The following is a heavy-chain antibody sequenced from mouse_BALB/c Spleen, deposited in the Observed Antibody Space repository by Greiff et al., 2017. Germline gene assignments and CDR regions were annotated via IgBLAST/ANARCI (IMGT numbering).Heavy chain of an antibody. D-gene: IGHD1-1*01. J-gene: IGHJ4*01. V-gene: IGHV3-2*02. Sequence: EVHLVESGPGLVKPSQSLSLTCTVTGYSITSDYAWNWIRQFPGNKLEWMGYISYSGSTSYNPSLKSRISITRDTSKNQFFLQLNSVTTEDTATYYCAREAVVATNYYAMDYWGQGTSVTVSS. CDR2: ISYSGST. CDR1: GYSITSDYA. CDR3: AREAVVATNYYAMDY.